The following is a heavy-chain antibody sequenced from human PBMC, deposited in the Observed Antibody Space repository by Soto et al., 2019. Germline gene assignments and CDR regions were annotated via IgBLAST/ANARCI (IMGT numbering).Heavy chain of an antibody. CDR3: ASDRGVAVVTADWYFAL. Sequence: QVQLVQSGAEVKKPGSSVKVSCKASGGTFSSYAISWVRQAPGQGLEWMGGIIPIFGTANYAQKFQGRVTITADESTSTAYMELSSLRSEDMAVYYCASDRGVAVVTADWYFALWGRGTLFTVSS. D-gene: IGHD2-15*01. CDR1: GGTFSSYA. V-gene: IGHV1-69*01. J-gene: IGHJ2*01. CDR2: IIPIFGTA.